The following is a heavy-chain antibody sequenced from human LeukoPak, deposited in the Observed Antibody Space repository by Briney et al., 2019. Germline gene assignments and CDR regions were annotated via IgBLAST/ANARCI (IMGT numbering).Heavy chain of an antibody. Sequence: GGSLRLSCAASGFTFSNAWMSWVRQAPGKGLEWVGRIKSKTDGGTTDYAAPVKGRFTISRDDSKNTLYLQMNSLKTEDTAVYYCTTAFDWLLFGDYSGQGTLVTVSS. CDR2: IKSKTDGGTT. CDR3: TTAFDWLLFGDY. V-gene: IGHV3-15*01. D-gene: IGHD3-9*01. J-gene: IGHJ4*02. CDR1: GFTFSNAW.